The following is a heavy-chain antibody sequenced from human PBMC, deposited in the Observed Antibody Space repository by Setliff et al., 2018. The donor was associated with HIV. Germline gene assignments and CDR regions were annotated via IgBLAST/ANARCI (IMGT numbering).Heavy chain of an antibody. CDR3: ARATFNYYDSSGYNY. CDR1: GGSISSRSYF. CDR2: IYYSGST. D-gene: IGHD3-22*01. J-gene: IGHJ4*02. V-gene: IGHV4-39*01. Sequence: KASETLSLTCTVSGGSISSRSYFWGWIRQPPGKGLEWIGSIYYSGSTYYNPSLKSRVTISVDTSKNQFSLKLSSVTAADTAVYYCARATFNYYDSSGYNYWGQGTLVTVSS.